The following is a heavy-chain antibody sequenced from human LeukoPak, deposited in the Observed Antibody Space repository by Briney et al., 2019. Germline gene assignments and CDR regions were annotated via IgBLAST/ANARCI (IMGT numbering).Heavy chain of an antibody. Sequence: PGGSPRLSCAASGFTFSNYAMSWVRQAPGKGLEWVSSISGSGGSTYYADSVKGRFTFSRDNPKNTLYLQMNSLRAEDTAVYYCAKSSYYDSSGFYREYYFDYWGQGTLVTVSS. CDR2: ISGSGGST. CDR3: AKSSYYDSSGFYREYYFDY. V-gene: IGHV3-23*01. J-gene: IGHJ4*02. CDR1: GFTFSNYA. D-gene: IGHD3-22*01.